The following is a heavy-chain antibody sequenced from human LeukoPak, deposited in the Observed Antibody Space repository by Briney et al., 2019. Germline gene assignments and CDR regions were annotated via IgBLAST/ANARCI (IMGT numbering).Heavy chain of an antibody. CDR3: ARLYCSSTSCYWDGYYHMDV. J-gene: IGHJ6*03. CDR1: GFTFSSYE. Sequence: HPGGSLRLSCAASGFTFSSYEMTWVRQAPGKGLEWVANIKADGSEKYYVDSVKGRFTISRDNAKNSLFLQINSLGAEDTAVYYCARLYCSSTSCYWDGYYHMDVWGKGTTVTVSS. V-gene: IGHV3-7*01. D-gene: IGHD2-2*01. CDR2: IKADGSEK.